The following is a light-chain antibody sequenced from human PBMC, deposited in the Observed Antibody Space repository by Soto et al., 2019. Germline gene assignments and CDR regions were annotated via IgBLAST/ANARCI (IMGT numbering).Light chain of an antibody. CDR2: EVS. CDR3: SSTFV. Sequence: QSVLTQPASVSGSPGQSITISCTGTSSDVGGYNYVSWYQHHPGKAPELMMYEVSNRPSGVSNRFSGTRSGNTASLTISGLQSEDEAEYTSSSTFVFGTGTKLTVL. V-gene: IGLV2-14*01. J-gene: IGLJ1*01. CDR1: SSDVGGYNY.